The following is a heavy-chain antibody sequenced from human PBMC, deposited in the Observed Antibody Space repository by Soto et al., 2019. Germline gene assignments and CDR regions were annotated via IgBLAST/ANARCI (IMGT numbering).Heavy chain of an antibody. CDR1: GFTFSDHY. CDR3: ARLYGDSSNFYYYYGMDV. Sequence: GGSLRLSCAASGFTFSDHYMDWVRQAPGKGLEWVGRTRNKANSHTTEYAASVKGRFTISRDDSKNSLYLQMNSLKTEDTAVYYCARLYGDSSNFYYYYGMDVWGQGTTVTVSS. CDR2: TRNKANSHTT. V-gene: IGHV3-72*01. J-gene: IGHJ6*02. D-gene: IGHD4-17*01.